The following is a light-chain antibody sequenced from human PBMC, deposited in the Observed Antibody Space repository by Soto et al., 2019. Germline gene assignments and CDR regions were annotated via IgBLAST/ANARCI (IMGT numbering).Light chain of an antibody. Sequence: EIVLTQSPGTLSLSPGERATLSCRASQSVSSSYLAWYQQKPGQAPRLLIYGASSRATGIPDRFSGNGSGTDFTLTISRLEPEDFAVYYCKQSGSHGAFGPGTKEDIK. CDR1: QSVSSSY. V-gene: IGKV3-20*01. J-gene: IGKJ3*01. CDR2: GAS. CDR3: KQSGSHGA.